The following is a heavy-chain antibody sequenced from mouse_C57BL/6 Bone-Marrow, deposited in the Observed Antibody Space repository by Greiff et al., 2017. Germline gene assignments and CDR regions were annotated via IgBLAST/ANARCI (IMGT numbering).Heavy chain of an antibody. J-gene: IGHJ2*01. CDR3: ASSYYGNYDFDY. V-gene: IGHV1-66*01. D-gene: IGHD2-10*01. CDR1: GYSFTSYY. Sequence: QVQLQQSGPELVKPGASVKISCKASGYSFTSYYIHWVKQRPGQGLEWIGWLYPGSGNTKYNEKFKGKATLTADTSSSTAYMQLSSLTSEDSAVYYCASSYYGNYDFDYWGQGTTLTVSS. CDR2: LYPGSGNT.